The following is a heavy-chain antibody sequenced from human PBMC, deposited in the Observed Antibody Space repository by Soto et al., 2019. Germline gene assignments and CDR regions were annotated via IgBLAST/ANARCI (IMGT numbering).Heavy chain of an antibody. Sequence: ASETLSLTCNVSGGSISSSRYYWGWIRQPPGKGLEWIGSIYYSGSTYYNPSLNSRVTISVDTSKNKFSLKLSSVTAAATAVYYCSRHGDYVCGSYRFPLRFDYWGQGTPVTVSS. J-gene: IGHJ4*02. CDR2: IYYSGST. V-gene: IGHV4-39*01. CDR1: GGSISSSRYY. CDR3: SRHGDYVCGSYRFPLRFDY. D-gene: IGHD3-16*02.